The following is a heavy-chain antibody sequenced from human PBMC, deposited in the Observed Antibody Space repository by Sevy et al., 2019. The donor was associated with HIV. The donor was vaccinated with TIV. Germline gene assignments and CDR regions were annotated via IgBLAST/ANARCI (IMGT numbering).Heavy chain of an antibody. V-gene: IGHV1-24*01. CDR3: ATTKDYYDNSAYPFDY. D-gene: IGHD3-22*01. J-gene: IGHJ4*02. Sequence: ASVKVSCEVSGYTLTQLSMHWVRQAPGKGLEWMASFDPEDGETIYAQKFQGRVTMTEDTSTDTAYMELSSLRSEDTAVYYCATTKDYYDNSAYPFDYWGQGTLVTVSS. CDR1: GYTLTQLS. CDR2: FDPEDGET.